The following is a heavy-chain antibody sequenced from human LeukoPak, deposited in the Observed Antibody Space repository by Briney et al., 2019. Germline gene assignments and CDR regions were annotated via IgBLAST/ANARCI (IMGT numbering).Heavy chain of an antibody. D-gene: IGHD2-15*01. CDR3: ARARSGGSCYVMYAFDI. CDR2: ISSSGSTI. CDR1: GFTFSSYE. J-gene: IGHJ3*02. V-gene: IGHV3-48*03. Sequence: GGSLRLSCAASGFTFSSYEMNWVRQAPGKGLEWVSYISSSGSTIYYADSVKGRFTISRDNAKNSLYLQMNSLRAEDTAVYYCARARSGGSCYVMYAFDIWGQGTMVTVSS.